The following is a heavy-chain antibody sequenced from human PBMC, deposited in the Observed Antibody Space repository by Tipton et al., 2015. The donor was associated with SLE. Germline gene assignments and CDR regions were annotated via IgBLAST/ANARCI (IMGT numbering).Heavy chain of an antibody. CDR2: AYTDGKT. D-gene: IGHD6-19*01. V-gene: IGHV4-61*02. CDR1: GGSISSGGYY. CDR3: ARVVRSGWDLLNGYFDL. Sequence: TLSLTCTVSGGSISSGGYYWSWIRQPAGKGLEWIGRAYTDGKTNYNPSLKSRVTISVDTSKNQFSLNLISVTTADTAVYYCARVVRSGWDLLNGYFDLWGRGTLVTVSS. J-gene: IGHJ2*01.